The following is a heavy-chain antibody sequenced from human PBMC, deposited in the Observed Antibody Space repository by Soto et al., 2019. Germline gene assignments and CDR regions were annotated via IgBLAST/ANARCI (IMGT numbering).Heavy chain of an antibody. CDR3: AKGRTFFDF. CDR1: GFAFSDYA. CDR2: ISDGDGAT. J-gene: IGHJ4*02. Sequence: EVHLLESGGGLVQPGGSLRLPCAASGFAFSDYAMTWVRQAPGKGLEWVSDISDGDGATHYADSVKGRFTISRDDSKNTLYLQMDSLRAEDAAVYYCAKGRTFFDFWGQGTLVTVSS. V-gene: IGHV3-23*01. D-gene: IGHD3-16*01.